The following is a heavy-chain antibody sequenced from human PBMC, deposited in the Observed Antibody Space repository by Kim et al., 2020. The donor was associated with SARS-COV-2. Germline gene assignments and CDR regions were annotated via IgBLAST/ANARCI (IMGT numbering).Heavy chain of an antibody. D-gene: IGHD6-19*01. CDR3: AKDQPAAGTLDY. V-gene: IGHV3-23*02. Sequence: DTVRGRFTISRDDSKSTLYLQMNSLRTEDTAVYYCAKDQPAAGTLDYWGQGALVTVS. J-gene: IGHJ4*02.